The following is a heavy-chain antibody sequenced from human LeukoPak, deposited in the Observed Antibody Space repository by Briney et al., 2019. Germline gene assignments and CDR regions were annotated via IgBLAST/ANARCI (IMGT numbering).Heavy chain of an antibody. Sequence: SETLSLTCAVYGGSFSDHCWSWIRQPPGMGLEWIGEINHSGETKFNPSLKSRVAMSVDTSKNQFSLELRSVTAADTAVYYCARGQWLDNSWGQGTLVTVSS. CDR1: GGSFSDHC. J-gene: IGHJ4*02. V-gene: IGHV4-34*01. CDR2: INHSGET. D-gene: IGHD6-19*01. CDR3: ARGQWLDNS.